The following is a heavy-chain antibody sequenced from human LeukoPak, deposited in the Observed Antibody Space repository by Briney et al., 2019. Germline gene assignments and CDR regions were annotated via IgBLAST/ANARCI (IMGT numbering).Heavy chain of an antibody. Sequence: SETLSLTCTVSGGSISSSSYYWGWLRQPPGKGLEWIGSIYYSGSTYYNPSLKSRVTISVDTSKNQFSLKLSSVTAADTAVYYCARRSIAAAKAHFDYWGQGTLVTVSS. D-gene: IGHD6-13*01. V-gene: IGHV4-39*01. CDR1: GGSISSSSYY. CDR3: ARRSIAAAKAHFDY. CDR2: IYYSGST. J-gene: IGHJ4*02.